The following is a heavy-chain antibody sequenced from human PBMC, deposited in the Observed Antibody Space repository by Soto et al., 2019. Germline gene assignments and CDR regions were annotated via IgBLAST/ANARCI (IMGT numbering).Heavy chain of an antibody. V-gene: IGHV3-30*18. CDR2: ISYDRSNK. J-gene: IGHJ4*02. Sequence: GESLKISCAASGFTFSSYGMHWVRQAPGKGLEWVAVISYDRSNKYYADSVKGRFTISRDNSKNTLYLQMNSLRAEDTAVYYCAKEVGLAAAEWGYYFDYWGQGTLVTVSS. CDR1: GFTFSSYG. CDR3: AKEVGLAAAEWGYYFDY. D-gene: IGHD6-13*01.